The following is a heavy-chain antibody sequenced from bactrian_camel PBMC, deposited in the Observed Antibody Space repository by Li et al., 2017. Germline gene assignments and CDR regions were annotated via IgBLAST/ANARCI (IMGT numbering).Heavy chain of an antibody. D-gene: IGHD3*01. CDR2: ISTGAGNT. Sequence: QLVESGGGLVQPGGSLRLSCVASGFTFSFYSMAWVRQAPGVGLEWVSGISTGAGNTFYADSVKGRFTISRDEPNHAIYLQMNDLQTNDTAMYYCGACRNGALPTANKYWGQGTQVTVS. V-gene: IGHV3S1*01. CDR1: GFTFSFYS. CDR3: GACRNGALPTANKY. J-gene: IGHJ4*01.